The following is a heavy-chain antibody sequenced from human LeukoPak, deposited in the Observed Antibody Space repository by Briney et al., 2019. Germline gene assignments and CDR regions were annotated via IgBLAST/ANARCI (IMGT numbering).Heavy chain of an antibody. CDR1: TLTFSDYY. V-gene: IGHV3-11*05. D-gene: IGHD3-9*01. J-gene: IGHJ5*02. CDR2: ISSSSSYT. Sequence: GGSLRLSCVVSTLTFSDYYMSWIRQAPGKGLEWVSYISSSSSYTNYADSVKGRFTISRDNAKNSLYLQMNSLRAEDTAVYYCARDLGYDILTGYPTGWFDPWGQGTLVTVSS. CDR3: ARDLGYDILTGYPTGWFDP.